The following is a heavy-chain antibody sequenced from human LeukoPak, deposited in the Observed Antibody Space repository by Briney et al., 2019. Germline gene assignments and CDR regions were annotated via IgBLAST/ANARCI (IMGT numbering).Heavy chain of an antibody. CDR2: ISYDGSKK. V-gene: IGHV3-30-3*01. Sequence: GRSLRLSCAASGFTFSNYAMHWVRQAPGKGLEWVAVISYDGSKKYYADSVKGRFTISRVNSKNTLYLQMNSLRAEDTAVYYCAKDRKFIYYDRSDYNGFYYYYGMDVWGQGTTVTVSS. CDR1: GFTFSNYA. D-gene: IGHD3-22*01. CDR3: AKDRKFIYYDRSDYNGFYYYYGMDV. J-gene: IGHJ6*02.